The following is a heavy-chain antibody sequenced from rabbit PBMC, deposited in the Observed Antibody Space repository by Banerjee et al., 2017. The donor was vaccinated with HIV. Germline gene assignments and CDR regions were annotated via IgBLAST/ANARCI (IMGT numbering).Heavy chain of an antibody. V-gene: IGHV1S45*01. CDR2: IYADSSGNT. CDR1: GIDFSSYG. CDR3: ARYGPYDDYDDSYSDYFNL. D-gene: IGHD2-1*01. Sequence: QEQLVESGGGLVTLGGSLKLSCKASGIDFSSYGISWVRQAPGKGLEWIAYIYADSSGNTYYASWAKGRFTISKTSSTTVTLQMTSLTAADTATYFCARYGPYDDYDDSYSDYFNLWGPGTLVTVS. J-gene: IGHJ4*01.